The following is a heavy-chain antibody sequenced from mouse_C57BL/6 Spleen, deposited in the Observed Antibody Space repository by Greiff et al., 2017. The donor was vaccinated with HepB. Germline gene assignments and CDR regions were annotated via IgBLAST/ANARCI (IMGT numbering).Heavy chain of an antibody. V-gene: IGHV1-54*01. CDR1: GYAFTNYL. J-gene: IGHJ4*01. Sequence: QVQLQQSGAELVRPGTSVKVSCKASGYAFTNYLIEWVKQRPGQGLEWIGVINPGSGGTNYNEKFKGKATLTADKSSSTAYMQLSSLTSEDSAVYFCARGNWERAMDDWGQGTSVTVSS. CDR2: INPGSGGT. D-gene: IGHD4-1*01. CDR3: ARGNWERAMDD.